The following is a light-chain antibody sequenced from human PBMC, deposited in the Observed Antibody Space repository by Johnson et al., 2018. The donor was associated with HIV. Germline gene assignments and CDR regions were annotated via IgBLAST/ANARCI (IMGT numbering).Light chain of an antibody. CDR3: GKWDSSLSAYV. CDR2: DNN. Sequence: QSVLTQPPSVSAAPGQKVTISCSGSSSNIGNNYVSWYQQLPETAPKLLIYDNNKRPSAIPDRFSGSKSAPSATLAVTGLHTGDEADYYCGKWDSSLSAYVFGTGTKVTVL. CDR1: SSNIGNNY. J-gene: IGLJ1*01. V-gene: IGLV1-51*01.